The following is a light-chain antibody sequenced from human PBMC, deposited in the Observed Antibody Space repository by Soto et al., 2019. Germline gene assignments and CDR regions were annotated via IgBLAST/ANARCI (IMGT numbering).Light chain of an antibody. Sequence: EMVLTQSPDTLSLSPGERATLSCRASQSVNSNLAWYQQKAGQAPRLLIHGATTRATGIPARFSGSGSGTEFTLTISSLQSEDFAVYYCQQYGSSPITFGQGTRLEIK. CDR1: QSVNSN. CDR2: GAT. CDR3: QQYGSSPIT. V-gene: IGKV3-15*01. J-gene: IGKJ5*01.